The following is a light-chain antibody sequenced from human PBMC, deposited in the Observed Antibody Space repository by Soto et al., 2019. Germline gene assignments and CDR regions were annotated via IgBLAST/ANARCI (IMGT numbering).Light chain of an antibody. V-gene: IGKV1-39*01. CDR3: QQNYSPPLT. CDR2: RSS. CDR1: QSIAMV. Sequence: DIQMTQSPSSLSASVGDTVIITCRTSQSIAMVSSWYQQKPGKAPTLLIYRSSTLQNGVPSRFSGSGSGTYFTLTISSLQLEDFATYYCQQNYSPPLTFGGGTKVEMK. J-gene: IGKJ4*01.